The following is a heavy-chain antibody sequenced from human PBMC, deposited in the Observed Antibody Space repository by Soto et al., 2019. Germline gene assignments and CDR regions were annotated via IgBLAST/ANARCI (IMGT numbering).Heavy chain of an antibody. CDR1: GFTFSDYN. Sequence: EVQLVESGGGLVKPGGSLRLSCAASGFTFSDYNMNWVRQAPGQGPEWVSSIDASSSSLYTYYADSVKGRFTISRDNAKNTLYLHMNRLRAEDTAVYYCGRGRRWELLPVEYWGQGTPVTVSS. CDR3: GRGRRWELLPVEY. V-gene: IGHV3-21*01. J-gene: IGHJ4*02. D-gene: IGHD1-26*01. CDR2: IDASSSSLYT.